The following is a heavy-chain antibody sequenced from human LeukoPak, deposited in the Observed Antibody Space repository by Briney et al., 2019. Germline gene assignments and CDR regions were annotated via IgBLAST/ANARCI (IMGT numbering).Heavy chain of an antibody. D-gene: IGHD6-13*01. J-gene: IGHJ5*02. CDR2: ISSSSSYI. V-gene: IGHV3-21*01. CDR1: GFTFSSYS. Sequence: GGSLRLSCAASGFTFSSYSMNWVRQAPGKGLEWVSSISSSSSYIYYADSVKGRFTISRDNAKNSLYLQMNSLRAEDTAVYYCAKGVREAAGKFFWFDPWGQGTLVTVSS. CDR3: AKGVREAAGKFFWFDP.